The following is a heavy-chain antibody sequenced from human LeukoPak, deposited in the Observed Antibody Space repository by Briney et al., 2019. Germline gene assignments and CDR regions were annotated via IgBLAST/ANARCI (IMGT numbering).Heavy chain of an antibody. V-gene: IGHV3-33*01. CDR1: GFTLRNNG. CDR2: IWYDGSNK. J-gene: IGHJ4*02. CDR3: ARDRGYYFDY. D-gene: IGHD3-10*01. Sequence: GGSLRLSCAASGFTLRNNGMHWVRQAPGKGLEWVAVIWYDGSNKYYADSVKGRFTISRDNSKNTLYLQMNSLRAEDTAVYYCARDRGYYFDYWGQGTLVTVSS.